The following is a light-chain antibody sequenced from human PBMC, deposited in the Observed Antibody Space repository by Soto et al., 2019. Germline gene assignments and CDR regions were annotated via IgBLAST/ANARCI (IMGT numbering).Light chain of an antibody. J-gene: IGKJ1*01. Sequence: IVVTQSPGTLSLSPGERATLSCRSSERVMENYLAWYQHKAGQSPRLLIYGAYIRATGIPDRFSGSGSGTDFTLTVNRLEPEDFAVYYCQQYVGAPRTFGQVAKVDVK. V-gene: IGKV3-20*01. CDR2: GAY. CDR3: QQYVGAPRT. CDR1: ERVMENY.